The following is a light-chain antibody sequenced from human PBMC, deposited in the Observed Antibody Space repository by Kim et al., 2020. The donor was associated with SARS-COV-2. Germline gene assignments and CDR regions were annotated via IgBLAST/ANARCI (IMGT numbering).Light chain of an antibody. CDR2: SNK. Sequence: VTITFFGNRSKLGSKSVKLDQQFPGTAPKLPIYSNKQRAPGGPDRFSGSKSGTFGSPGNSGLQSEDEADYSCAAWDESLNGYVIFGGGTQLTVL. CDR3: AAWDESLNGYVI. V-gene: IGLV1-44*01. J-gene: IGLJ2*01. CDR1: RSKLGSKS.